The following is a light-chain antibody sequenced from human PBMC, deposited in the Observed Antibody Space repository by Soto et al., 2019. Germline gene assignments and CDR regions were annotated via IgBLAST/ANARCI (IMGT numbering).Light chain of an antibody. CDR1: QSVSKF. CDR3: QQRAMWVT. J-gene: IGKJ5*01. V-gene: IGKV3-11*01. Sequence: EILMTQSPATLSLSPGERATLSCRASQSVSKFLAWFQQKPGQAPRLLIYDASNRATGIPARFSGSGSDTDFTLTISGLEPEDSAVYYCQQRAMWVTFGQGTRLEI. CDR2: DAS.